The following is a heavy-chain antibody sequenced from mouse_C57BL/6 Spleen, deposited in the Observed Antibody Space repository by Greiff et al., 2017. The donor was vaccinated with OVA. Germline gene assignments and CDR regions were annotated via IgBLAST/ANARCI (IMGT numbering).Heavy chain of an antibody. CDR2: IYPGGGYT. D-gene: IGHD2-4*01. V-gene: IGHV1-63*01. CDR1: GYTFTNYW. J-gene: IGHJ4*01. CDR3: ARSGDYDEAMDY. Sequence: QVQLQQSGAELVRPGPSVKMSCKASGYTFTNYWIGWAKQRPGHGLEWIGDIYPGGGYTNYNEKFKGKATLTADKSSSTAYMQFSSLTSEDSAIYYCARSGDYDEAMDYWGQGTSVTVSS.